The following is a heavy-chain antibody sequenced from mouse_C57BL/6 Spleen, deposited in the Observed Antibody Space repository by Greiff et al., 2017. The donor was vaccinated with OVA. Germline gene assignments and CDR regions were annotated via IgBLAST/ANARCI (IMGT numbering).Heavy chain of an antibody. J-gene: IGHJ2*01. D-gene: IGHD1-1*01. V-gene: IGHV1-52*01. CDR3: ARLHYGSSYYFDY. CDR1: GYTFTSYW. CDR2: IDPSDSET. Sequence: VQLQQPGAELVRPGSSVKLSCKASGYTFTSYWMHWVKQRPIQGLEWIGNIDPSDSETHYNQKFKDKATLTVDKSSSTAYMQLSSLTSEDSAVYYCARLHYGSSYYFDYGGQGTTLTVSS.